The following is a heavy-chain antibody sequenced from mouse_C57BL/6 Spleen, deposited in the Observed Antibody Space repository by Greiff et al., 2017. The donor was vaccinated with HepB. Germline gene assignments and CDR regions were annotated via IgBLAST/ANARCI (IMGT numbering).Heavy chain of an antibody. CDR1: GYSITSGYY. CDR3: ARGDYGYVWYFDV. Sequence: DVHLVESGPGLVKPSQSLSLTCSVTGYSITSGYYWNWIRQFPGNKLEWMGYISYDGSNNYNPSLKNRISITRDTSKNQFFLKLNSVTTEDTATYYCARGDYGYVWYFDVWGTGTTVTVYS. V-gene: IGHV3-6*01. J-gene: IGHJ1*03. CDR2: ISYDGSN. D-gene: IGHD2-2*01.